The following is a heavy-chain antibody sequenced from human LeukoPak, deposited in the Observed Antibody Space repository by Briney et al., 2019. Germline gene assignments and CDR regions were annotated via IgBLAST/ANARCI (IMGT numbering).Heavy chain of an antibody. J-gene: IGHJ4*02. D-gene: IGHD2-15*01. V-gene: IGHV3-30*18. Sequence: PGRSLRLSCAASGFTFSSYGMHWVRQAPGKGLERVAVISYDGSNKYYADSVKGRFTISRDNSKNTPYLQMNSLRAEDTAVYYCAKDSPDCSGGSCYPGYFDYWGQGTLVTVSS. CDR3: AKDSPDCSGGSCYPGYFDY. CDR2: ISYDGSNK. CDR1: GFTFSSYG.